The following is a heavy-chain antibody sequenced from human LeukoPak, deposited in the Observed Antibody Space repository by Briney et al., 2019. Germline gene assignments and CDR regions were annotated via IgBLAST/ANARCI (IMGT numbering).Heavy chain of an antibody. V-gene: IGHV1-8*03. CDR1: GYTFTSYG. CDR2: INPNSGNT. Sequence: GASVKVSCKASGYTFTSYGISWVRQAPGQGLEWMGWINPNSGNTGYAQKFQGRITITRNTSISTVYMELSSLRSEDTAVYYCARGPPTAQYFQHWGQGTLVTVSS. D-gene: IGHD1-1*01. J-gene: IGHJ1*01. CDR3: ARGPPTAQYFQH.